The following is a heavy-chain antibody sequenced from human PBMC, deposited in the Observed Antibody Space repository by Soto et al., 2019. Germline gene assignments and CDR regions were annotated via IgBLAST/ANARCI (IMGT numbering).Heavy chain of an antibody. Sequence: GGSLRLSCAASGFTFSNAWMNWVRQAPGKGLEWVGRIKSKTDGGTTDYAAPVKGRFTISRDDSKNTLYLQMNSLKTEDTAVYYCTTMHCSGGSCYFSPFDPWGQGTLVTVSS. CDR2: IKSKTDGGTT. D-gene: IGHD2-15*01. V-gene: IGHV3-15*07. J-gene: IGHJ5*02. CDR1: GFTFSNAW. CDR3: TTMHCSGGSCYFSPFDP.